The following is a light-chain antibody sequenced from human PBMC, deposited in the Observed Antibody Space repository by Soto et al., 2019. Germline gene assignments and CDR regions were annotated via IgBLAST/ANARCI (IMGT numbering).Light chain of an antibody. V-gene: IGLV2-14*01. Sequence: QSALTQPASLSGSPGQAVTISCTGTSRDVGGYNYVSWYQQHPGKAPKLMIYDVSNRPSGVSNRFSGSKSGNTASLTISGLQAEDESDYYCSSYTSSSTLDYVFGTGTEVTDL. CDR2: DVS. J-gene: IGLJ1*01. CDR3: SSYTSSSTLDYV. CDR1: SRDVGGYNY.